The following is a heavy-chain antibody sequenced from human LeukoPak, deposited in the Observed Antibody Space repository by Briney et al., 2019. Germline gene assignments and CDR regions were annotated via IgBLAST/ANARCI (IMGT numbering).Heavy chain of an antibody. CDR2: ISHDGSNQ. CDR1: GFTFSGYA. D-gene: IGHD3-10*02. V-gene: IGHV3-30*04. CDR3: AELGITMIGGV. J-gene: IGHJ6*04. Sequence: GRSLRLSCAASGFTFSGYAMHWVRQAPGKGLEWVAIISHDGSNQHYADSVKGRFTISRDNAKNSLYLQMNSLRAEDTAVYYCAELGITMIGGVWGKGTTVTVSS.